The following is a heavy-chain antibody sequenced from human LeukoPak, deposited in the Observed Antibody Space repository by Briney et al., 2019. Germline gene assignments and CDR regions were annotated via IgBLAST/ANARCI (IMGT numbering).Heavy chain of an antibody. V-gene: IGHV3-33*08. J-gene: IGHJ3*02. D-gene: IGHD3-16*01. CDR2: LWHDGANK. CDR3: AREGGISSSSTYDI. Sequence: GRSLRLSCAASGFTFSNYLMNWVRQTPGKGLEWVALLWHDGANKFYADSVKGRFTISRGNSKNTLYLQMNGLRSEDTAVYYCAREGGISSSSTYDIWGQGTMVTVSS. CDR1: GFTFSNYL.